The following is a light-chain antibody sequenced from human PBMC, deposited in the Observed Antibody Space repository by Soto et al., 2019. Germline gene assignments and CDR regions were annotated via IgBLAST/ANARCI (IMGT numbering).Light chain of an antibody. Sequence: IVFTQSPGALALSPLEIASLACGASRSVINNYLAWYQQKPGQSPRLLIYGASTRATGVPARFSGSGSRTEFTLTISSLQSEDSAIYHCHQYKNWPRGTFGQGTKVDIK. CDR3: HQYKNWPRGT. CDR1: RSVINNY. V-gene: IGKV3-15*01. J-gene: IGKJ1*01. CDR2: GAS.